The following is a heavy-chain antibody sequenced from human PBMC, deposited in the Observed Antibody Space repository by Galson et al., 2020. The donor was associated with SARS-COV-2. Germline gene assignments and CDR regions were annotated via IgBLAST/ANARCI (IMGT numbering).Heavy chain of an antibody. J-gene: IGHJ5*02. D-gene: IGHD1-26*01. CDR3: ARNRERGWFDP. V-gene: IGHV4-59*01. Sequence: ASETLSLTCTVSGGSISSYYWSWIRQPPGKGLEWIGYIYYSGSTNYNPSLKSRVTISVDTSKNQFSLKLSSVTAADTAVYYCARNRERGWFDPWGQGTLVTVSS. CDR1: GGSISSYY. CDR2: IYYSGST.